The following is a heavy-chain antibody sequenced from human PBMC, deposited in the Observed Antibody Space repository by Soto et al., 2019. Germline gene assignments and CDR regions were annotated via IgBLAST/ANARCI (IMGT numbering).Heavy chain of an antibody. CDR2: ISRSSSTI. V-gene: IGHV3-23*01. Sequence: PGGSLRLSCAASGFTFSNYAMIWVRQAPGKGLEWVSYISRSSSTIFYADSVKGRFIISRDNSRNTLYVQMNSLRVEDTAVYYCAKTRSEVVTDTPEFDYWGQGTVVTVSS. CDR1: GFTFSNYA. J-gene: IGHJ4*02. D-gene: IGHD2-21*02. CDR3: AKTRSEVVTDTPEFDY.